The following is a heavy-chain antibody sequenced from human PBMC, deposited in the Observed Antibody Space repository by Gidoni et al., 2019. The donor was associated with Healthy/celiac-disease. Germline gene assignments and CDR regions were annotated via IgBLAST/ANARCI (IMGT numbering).Heavy chain of an antibody. V-gene: IGHV3-15*07. J-gene: IGHJ3*02. CDR2: IKSKTDGGTT. Sequence: EVQLVESGGGLVKPGGSLRLSCAAAGFTCSNAWMNWVRQAPGKGLEWVGRIKSKTDGGTTDYAAPVKGRFTISRDDSKNTLYLQMNSLKTEDTAVYYCTTGYSSGWPDAFDIWGQGTMVTVSS. CDR3: TTGYSSGWPDAFDI. D-gene: IGHD6-19*01. CDR1: GFTCSNAW.